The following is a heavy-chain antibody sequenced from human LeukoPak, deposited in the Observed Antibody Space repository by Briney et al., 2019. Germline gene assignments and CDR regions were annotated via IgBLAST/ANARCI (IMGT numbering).Heavy chain of an antibody. J-gene: IGHJ4*02. Sequence: GSLRLSCAASGFTFSNFAVNWVRQAPGKGLEWVGSIYHRGSTYYNPSLRSRVTISLDRSKKKFSLKLTSVTAADTAVYFCARGAEYYAIWRGYAGYSDYWGQGISVTVSS. CDR1: GFTFSNFAV. D-gene: IGHD3-3*01. CDR3: ARGAEYYAIWRGYAGYSDY. CDR2: IYHRGST. V-gene: IGHV4-38-2*01.